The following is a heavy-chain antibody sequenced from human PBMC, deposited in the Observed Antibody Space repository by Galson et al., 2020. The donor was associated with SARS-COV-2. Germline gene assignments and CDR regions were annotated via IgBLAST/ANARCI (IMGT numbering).Heavy chain of an antibody. CDR2: ISGTGRST. V-gene: IGHV3-23*01. D-gene: IGHD6-13*01. Sequence: GESLKISCAASGFTFSSYAMSWVRQAPGKGLEWVSVISGTGRSTYYADSMKGRFTISRDNSKNTLYLEMNSLRADDTAVYYCAKNIAIEPNWFDSWGQGTLVTVSS. J-gene: IGHJ5*01. CDR3: AKNIAIEPNWFDS. CDR1: GFTFSSYA.